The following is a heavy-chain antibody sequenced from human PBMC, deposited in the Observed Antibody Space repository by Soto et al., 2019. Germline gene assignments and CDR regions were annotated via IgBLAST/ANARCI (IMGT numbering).Heavy chain of an antibody. V-gene: IGHV5-51*01. J-gene: IGHJ4*02. CDR2: IYPGDSDT. Sequence: GESLKISCKGSGYSFTSYWIGWVRRMPGKGLEWMGIIYPGDSDTRYSPSFQGQVTISADKSISTAYLQWSSLKASDTAMYYCATSSIAARRGVYFDYWGQGTLVTVSS. CDR3: ATSSIAARRGVYFDY. D-gene: IGHD6-6*01. CDR1: GYSFTSYW.